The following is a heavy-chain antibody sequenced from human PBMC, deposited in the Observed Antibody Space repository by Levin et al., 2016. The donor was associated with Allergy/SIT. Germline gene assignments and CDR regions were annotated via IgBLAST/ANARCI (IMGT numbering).Heavy chain of an antibody. V-gene: IGHV4-34*01. Sequence: SETLSLTCAVYGGSFSGYYWSWIRQPPGKGLEWIGEINHSGSTNYNPSLKSRVTISVDTSKNQFSLKLSSVTAADTAVYYCARQSGSWFDPWGQGTLVTVSS. CDR2: INHSGST. CDR3: ARQSGSWFDP. D-gene: IGHD5-12*01. J-gene: IGHJ5*02. CDR1: GGSFSGYY.